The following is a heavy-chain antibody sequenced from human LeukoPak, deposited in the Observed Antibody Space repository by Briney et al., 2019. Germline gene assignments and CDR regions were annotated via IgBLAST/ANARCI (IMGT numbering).Heavy chain of an antibody. CDR2: ISDRGANT. Sequence: GGSLRLSCVASGFTFNNYAMSWVRQAPGKGLEWVSVISDRGANTFYADSVKGGATISKDFSKNTLFLQMTSLRAEDTAVYYCAKTGGSGSYYSALDYWGQGTLVTVSS. J-gene: IGHJ4*02. CDR1: GFTFNNYA. D-gene: IGHD3-10*01. CDR3: AKTGGSGSYYSALDY. V-gene: IGHV3-23*01.